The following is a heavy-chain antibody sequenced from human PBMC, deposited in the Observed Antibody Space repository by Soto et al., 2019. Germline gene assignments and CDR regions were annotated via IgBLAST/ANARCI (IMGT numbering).Heavy chain of an antibody. J-gene: IGHJ4*02. D-gene: IGHD5-18*01. CDR1: GIMFSANW. CDR2: KRGDGGKI. CDR3: ARDFYGGYTYGPGDY. V-gene: IGHV3-7*01. Sequence: GGSLRLSCAASGIMFSANWMSWVRQAPGKGLEWVANKRGDGGKIYYVDSVKGRFAFSRDNARRSLYLQMNSLRAEDTAVYYCARDFYGGYTYGPGDYWGQGALVTVSS.